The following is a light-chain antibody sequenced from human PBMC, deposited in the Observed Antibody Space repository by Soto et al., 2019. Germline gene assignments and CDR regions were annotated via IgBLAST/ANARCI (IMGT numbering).Light chain of an antibody. CDR2: EVV. CDR3: KSYAGSXTYV. Sequence: QSSLTQPPSASGSPGQSVTISCTGTKKDICVCYFFSWYQHHPGKSPRLIIYEVVQRPSGVPDRFSGSKSGNTASLTVSGLQAADEADYFCKSYAGSXTYVVGRGTKVXV. CDR1: KKDICVCYF. V-gene: IGLV2-8*01. J-gene: IGLJ1*01.